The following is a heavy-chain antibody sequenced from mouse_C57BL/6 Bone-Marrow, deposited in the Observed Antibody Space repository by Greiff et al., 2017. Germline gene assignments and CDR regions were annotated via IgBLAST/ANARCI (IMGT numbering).Heavy chain of an antibody. D-gene: IGHD1-1*01. CDR3: ARGYGSSPVYFDY. J-gene: IGHJ2*01. Sequence: QVQLKESGAELARPGASVKLSCKASGYTFTSSGISWVKQRTGQGLEWIGEIYPRSGNTYYNEKFKGKATLTADKSSSTAYMELRSLTSEDSAVYFCARGYGSSPVYFDYWGQGTTLTVSS. V-gene: IGHV1-81*01. CDR2: IYPRSGNT. CDR1: GYTFTSSG.